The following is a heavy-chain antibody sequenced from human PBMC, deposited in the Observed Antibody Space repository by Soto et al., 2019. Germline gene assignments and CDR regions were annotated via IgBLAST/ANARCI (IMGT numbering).Heavy chain of an antibody. CDR3: ARTAVYSASYLFDD. D-gene: IGHD1-26*01. Sequence: GASVKVSCKASGYSFTSYSMHWVRQAPGQRLEWLGWINAGSGYTKYSQKFQGRVTLTRDTSATTAYMELSSLRSDDTAVYYCARTAVYSASYLFDDWGQGMLVTVSS. CDR1: GYSFTSYS. V-gene: IGHV1-3*01. J-gene: IGHJ4*02. CDR2: INAGSGYT.